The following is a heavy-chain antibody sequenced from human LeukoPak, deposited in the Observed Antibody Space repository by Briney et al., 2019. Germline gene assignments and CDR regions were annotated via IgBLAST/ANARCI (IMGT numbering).Heavy chain of an antibody. CDR2: ISWDGGST. Sequence: GGSLRLSCAASGFTFDDYTMHWVRQAPGKGLEWVSLISWDGGSTYYADSVKGRFTISRDNSKNSLYLQMNSLRTEDTALYYCAKDGYGSGSFFDYWGQGTLVTVSS. J-gene: IGHJ4*02. D-gene: IGHD3-10*01. CDR3: AKDGYGSGSFFDY. V-gene: IGHV3-43*01. CDR1: GFTFDDYT.